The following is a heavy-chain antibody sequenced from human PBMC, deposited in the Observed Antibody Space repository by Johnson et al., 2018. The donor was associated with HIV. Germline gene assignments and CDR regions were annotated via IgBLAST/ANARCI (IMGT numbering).Heavy chain of an antibody. CDR2: IKQDGSEK. D-gene: IGHD1-26*01. CDR3: VRETREDACDS. J-gene: IGHJ3*02. CDR1: GFTFSSYA. Sequence: EVQLVESGGGVVQPGRSLRLSCAASGFTFSSYAMHWVSQAPGKGLEWVANIKQDGSEKYYVDSVKGRFTISRDNANNSLSLQMSGLRAVDTAVYYCVRETREDACDSWGKGTMVTVSS. V-gene: IGHV3-7*03.